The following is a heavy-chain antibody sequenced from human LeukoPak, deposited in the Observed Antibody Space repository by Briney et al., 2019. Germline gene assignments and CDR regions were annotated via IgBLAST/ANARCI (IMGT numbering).Heavy chain of an antibody. CDR2: INTDGSTT. Sequence: GGPLRLSCVVSGFTFSTYWMYWVRQAPGKGLVWVSRINTDGSTTNYADSVKGRFTISRDNTKNTLYLQMNTLRAEDTAVYYCVAAGTFDYWGQGALVTVSS. CDR3: VAAGTFDY. D-gene: IGHD6-13*01. J-gene: IGHJ4*02. V-gene: IGHV3-74*01. CDR1: GFTFSTYW.